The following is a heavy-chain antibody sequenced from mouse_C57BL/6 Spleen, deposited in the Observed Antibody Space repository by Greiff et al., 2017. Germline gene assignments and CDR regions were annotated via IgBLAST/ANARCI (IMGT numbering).Heavy chain of an antibody. CDR3: ARSLRYYFDY. CDR1: GFTITDYY. J-gene: IGHJ2*01. Sequence: VQLKESGAELVKPGASVKLSCTASGFTITDYYLHWVKQTTEQGLEWLGRIDPEGGATKYSPQFQGKATITADTSSNTAYLQLSSLTSEDTAVYYCARSLRYYFDYWGQGTTLTVSS. V-gene: IGHV14-2*01. CDR2: IDPEGGAT.